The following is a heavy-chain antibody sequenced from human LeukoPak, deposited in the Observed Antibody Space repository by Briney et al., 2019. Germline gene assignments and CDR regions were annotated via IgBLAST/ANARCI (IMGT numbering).Heavy chain of an antibody. CDR2: ITGRGENI. D-gene: IGHD4-17*01. CDR3: ARGSKSYGDYIRSRIHYFDY. V-gene: IGHV3-23*01. J-gene: IGHJ4*02. CDR1: GFTFSSYG. Sequence: GGSLRLSCTASGFTFSSYGMNWVRQAPGKGLEWVSGITGRGENIYYAGSVKGRFTISRDNSKNTLYLQMNSLRAEDTAVYYCARGSKSYGDYIRSRIHYFDYWGQGTLVTVSS.